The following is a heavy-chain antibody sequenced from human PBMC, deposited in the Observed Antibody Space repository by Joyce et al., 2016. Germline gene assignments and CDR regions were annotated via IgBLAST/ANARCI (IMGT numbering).Heavy chain of an antibody. D-gene: IGHD2-8*01. J-gene: IGHJ4*02. Sequence: QVQLVQSGAEVKKPGASVKVSCTASGYTFTGYYTHWVRQAPGQGPEWMGWINPNSGATKYLQKFQGRVTMTRDTSISTAYMELSGMTSDDTAIYYCARGLINGHDFDLWGRGTLVTISS. CDR3: ARGLINGHDFDL. V-gene: IGHV1-2*02. CDR2: INPNSGAT. CDR1: GYTFTGYY.